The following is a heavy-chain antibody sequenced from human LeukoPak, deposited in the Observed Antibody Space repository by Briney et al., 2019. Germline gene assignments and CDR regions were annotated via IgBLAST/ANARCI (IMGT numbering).Heavy chain of an antibody. V-gene: IGHV3-48*01. CDR1: GYILSNYD. CDR2: IRSDSSTK. Sequence: GGSLTLPWAGAGYILSNYDMNWVRQAPGKGLEWLSYIRSDSSTKYYADSVEGRFTISRVNAQNSLYVKMNRVRAEASGVYFCARDHSWWHVDLEVWGQGAKWTVSS. J-gene: IGHJ3*01. CDR3: ARDHSWWHVDLEV. D-gene: IGHD6-13*01.